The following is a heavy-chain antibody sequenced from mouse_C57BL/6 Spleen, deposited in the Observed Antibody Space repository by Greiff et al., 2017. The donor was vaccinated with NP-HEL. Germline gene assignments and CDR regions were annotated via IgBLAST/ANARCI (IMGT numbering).Heavy chain of an antibody. V-gene: IGHV1-42*01. Sequence: VQLQQSGPELVKPGASVKISCTASGYSFTGYYMNWVKQSPEKSLEWIGVINPSTGGTNYNQKFKAKATLTVDKSSSKAYMQIKSLTAEDSAVYYCARQRAQATWGFAYWGQGTLVTVSA. CDR1: GYSFTGYY. J-gene: IGHJ3*01. CDR2: INPSTGGT. D-gene: IGHD3-2*02. CDR3: ARQRAQATWGFAY.